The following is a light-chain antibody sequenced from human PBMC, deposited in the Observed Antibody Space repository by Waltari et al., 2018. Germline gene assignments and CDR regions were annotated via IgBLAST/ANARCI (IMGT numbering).Light chain of an antibody. CDR3: HQYFGSSPHT. CDR2: WAS. J-gene: IGKJ4*01. Sequence: DIVMTQSPDSLAVSLGERAPINCKPSQNNLYKPNNKKYLAWYLQKPGQPPKLLIYWASTRESGVPDRFSGSGSGTDFTLTISSLQAEDVAVYYCHQYFGSSPHTFGGGTKVEIK. CDR1: QNNLYKPNNKKY. V-gene: IGKV4-1*01.